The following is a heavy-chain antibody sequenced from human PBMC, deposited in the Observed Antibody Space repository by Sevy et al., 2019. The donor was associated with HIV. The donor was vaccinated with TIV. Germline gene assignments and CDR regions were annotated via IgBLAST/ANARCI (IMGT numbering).Heavy chain of an antibody. D-gene: IGHD3-3*01. V-gene: IGHV3-30*18. Sequence: GGSLRLSCAASGFTFSSYGMRWVRQAPGKGLEWVAVISYDGSNKYYADSVKGRFTISRDNSKNTLYLQMNSLRAEDTAVYYCAKDSVDFWSGFYFDYWGQGTLVTVSS. CDR2: ISYDGSNK. J-gene: IGHJ4*02. CDR1: GFTFSSYG. CDR3: AKDSVDFWSGFYFDY.